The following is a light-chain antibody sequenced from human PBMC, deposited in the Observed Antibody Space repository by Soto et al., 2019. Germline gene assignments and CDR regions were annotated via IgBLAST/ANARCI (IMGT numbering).Light chain of an antibody. V-gene: IGKV1-5*03. CDR3: QQYKTYWS. CDR1: QSISSW. Sequence: DIPMTQSPSTLSASVGDRITITCRASQSISSWLAWYQQKPGKAPKVLIYKASSLESGVPSRFSGSGSGTEFTLTISSLQPDDFATYYCQQYKTYWSFGQGTKVEIK. J-gene: IGKJ1*01. CDR2: KAS.